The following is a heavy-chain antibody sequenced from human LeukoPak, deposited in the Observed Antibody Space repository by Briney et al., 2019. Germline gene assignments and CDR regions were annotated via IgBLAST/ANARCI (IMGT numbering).Heavy chain of an antibody. D-gene: IGHD4-17*01. CDR3: AKAANGDYFDY. CDR2: ISWNRGSI. CDR1: GFKFDDHA. V-gene: IGHV3-9*01. J-gene: IGHJ4*02. Sequence: PGGSLRLSCAASGFKFDDHAMHWVRQAPGKGLEWVAGISWNRGSIGYADSVKGRFTISRDNAKNSLYLQMNSLRAEDTALYYCAKAANGDYFDYWGQGTLVTVSS.